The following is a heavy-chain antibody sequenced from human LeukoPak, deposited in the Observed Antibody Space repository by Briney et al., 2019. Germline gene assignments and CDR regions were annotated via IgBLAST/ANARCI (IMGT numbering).Heavy chain of an antibody. CDR1: GFTFSSYA. V-gene: IGHV3-30-3*01. J-gene: IGHJ4*02. Sequence: GGSLRLSCAASGFTFSSYAMHWVRQAPGKGLEWVAVISYDGSNKYYADSVKGRFTISRDDSKNTLYLQMDSLGAEDTAVYYCARDLGLYYYDSSGYPTSYWGQGTLVTVSS. CDR2: ISYDGSNK. CDR3: ARDLGLYYYDSSGYPTSY. D-gene: IGHD3-22*01.